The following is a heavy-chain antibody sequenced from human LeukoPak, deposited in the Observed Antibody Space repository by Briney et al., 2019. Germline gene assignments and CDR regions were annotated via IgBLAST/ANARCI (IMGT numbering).Heavy chain of an antibody. CDR2: ISSGSTI. J-gene: IGHJ4*02. V-gene: IGHV3-48*03. CDR3: ASSWGYYFDY. Sequence: PGGSLRLSCAASGFTFSSYEMNWVRQAPGKGLEWVSYISSGSTIYYADSVKGRFTISRDNAKNSLYLQMNSLRAEDTAVYYCASSWGYYFDYWGQGTLVTVSS. D-gene: IGHD3-16*01. CDR1: GFTFSSYE.